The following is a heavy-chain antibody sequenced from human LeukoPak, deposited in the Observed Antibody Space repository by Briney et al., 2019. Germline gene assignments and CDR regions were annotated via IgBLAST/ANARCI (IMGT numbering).Heavy chain of an antibody. Sequence: GGSLRLSCAASGFTFSSYWMSWVRQAPGKGLEWVANIKQDGSEKYYVDSVKGRFTISRDNAKNSLYLQMNSLRAEDTAVYYCARAYGSGSYSLSPDYWGQGTLVTVFS. J-gene: IGHJ4*02. V-gene: IGHV3-7*04. CDR2: IKQDGSEK. CDR1: GFTFSSYW. CDR3: ARAYGSGSYSLSPDY. D-gene: IGHD3-10*01.